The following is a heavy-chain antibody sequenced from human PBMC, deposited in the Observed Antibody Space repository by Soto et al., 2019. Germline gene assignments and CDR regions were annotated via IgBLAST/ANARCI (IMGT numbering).Heavy chain of an antibody. V-gene: IGHV4-59*08. Sequence: SETLSLTCTVSGGSISSYYWSWIRQPPGKGLEWIGYIYYSGSTNYNPSLKSRVTISVDTSKNQLSLKLSSVTAADTAVYYYGRAPLLRAELHYYYYGMDVWGQGTTVTVSS. CDR2: IYYSGST. D-gene: IGHD1-26*01. CDR1: GGSISSYY. J-gene: IGHJ6*02. CDR3: GRAPLLRAELHYYYYGMDV.